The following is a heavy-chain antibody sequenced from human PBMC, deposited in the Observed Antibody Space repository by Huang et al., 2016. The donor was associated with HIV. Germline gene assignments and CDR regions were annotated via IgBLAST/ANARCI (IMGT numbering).Heavy chain of an antibody. CDR3: VTSRKTISGGRVGWFDP. D-gene: IGHD3-3*01. J-gene: IGHJ5*02. V-gene: IGHV1-24*01. Sequence: QVQLVQFGAEVKKPGASVKVSCKVSGKSVSEVAMHWVRQAPGKGLEWMGGLDGIGGGTVYPQKFQGRGSMTEDTSTDTADMELSGLRSDDTAVYYCVTSRKTISGGRVGWFDPWGQGTLVTVSS. CDR2: LDGIGGGT. CDR1: GKSVSEVA.